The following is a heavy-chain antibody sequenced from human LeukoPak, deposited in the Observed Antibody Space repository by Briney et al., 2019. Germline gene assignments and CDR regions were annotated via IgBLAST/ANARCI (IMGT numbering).Heavy chain of an antibody. CDR1: GGSISSSSYY. CDR3: ARHKYYDSSFDY. Sequence: SETLSLTCTVSGGSISSSSYYWGWIRQPPGKGLEWIGSIYHSGSTYYNPSLKSRVTISVDTSKNQFSLKLSSVTAADTAVYYCARHKYYDSSFDYWGQGTLVTVSS. CDR2: IYHSGST. J-gene: IGHJ4*02. V-gene: IGHV4-39*01. D-gene: IGHD3-22*01.